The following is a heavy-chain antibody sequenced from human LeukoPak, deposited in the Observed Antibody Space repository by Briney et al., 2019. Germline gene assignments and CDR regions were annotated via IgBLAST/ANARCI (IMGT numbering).Heavy chain of an antibody. CDR2: IIPIFGTA. CDR1: GGTFSSYA. D-gene: IGHD6-13*01. CDR3: AGQQLAYTGYYYYMDV. V-gene: IGHV1-69*06. J-gene: IGHJ6*03. Sequence: GASVKVSCKASGGTFSSYAISWVRRAPGQGLEWMGGIIPIFGTANYAQKFQGRVTITADKSTSTAYMELSSLRSEDTAVYYCAGQQLAYTGYYYYMDVWGKGTTVTVSS.